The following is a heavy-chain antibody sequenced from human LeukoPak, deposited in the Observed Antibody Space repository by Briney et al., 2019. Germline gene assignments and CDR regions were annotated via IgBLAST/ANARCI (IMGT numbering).Heavy chain of an antibody. CDR1: GFTFSNYA. Sequence: PGGSLRLSCAASGFTFSNYAMNWVRQAPGKGLEWVSLINGSGVNTYYADSVKGRFTISRDNSKNTMSLQMNSLRGEDTAVYYCAKDVRVGGRGMDVWGQGTPVTVS. CDR3: AKDVRVGGRGMDV. V-gene: IGHV3-23*01. D-gene: IGHD1-26*01. J-gene: IGHJ6*02. CDR2: INGSGVNT.